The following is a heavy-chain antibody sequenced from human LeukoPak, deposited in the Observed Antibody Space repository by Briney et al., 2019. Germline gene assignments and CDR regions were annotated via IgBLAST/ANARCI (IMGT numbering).Heavy chain of an antibody. CDR2: INHSGST. V-gene: IGHV4-34*01. CDR1: GGSFSGYY. Sequence: SETLSLTCAVYGGSFSGYYWSWIRQPPGKGREWIGEINHSGSTNYNPSLKSRVTISVDTSKNQFSLKLSSVTAADTAVYYCARDGYYDSSGYYGHDYWGQGTLVTVSS. J-gene: IGHJ4*02. D-gene: IGHD3-22*01. CDR3: ARDGYYDSSGYYGHDY.